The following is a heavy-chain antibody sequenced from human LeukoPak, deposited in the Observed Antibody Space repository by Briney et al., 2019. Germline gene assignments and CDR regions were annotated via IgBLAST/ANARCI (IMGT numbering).Heavy chain of an antibody. V-gene: IGHV4-34*01. CDR3: ARNTRGSDY. Sequence: SETLSLTCAVYGGSFSSYYWSWIRQPPGKGLEWIGEINHSGSTNYNPSLKSRVTISVDTSKNQFSLKLSSVTAADTAVYYCARNTRGSDYWGQGTLVTVSS. J-gene: IGHJ4*02. CDR1: GGSFSSYY. D-gene: IGHD1/OR15-1a*01. CDR2: INHSGST.